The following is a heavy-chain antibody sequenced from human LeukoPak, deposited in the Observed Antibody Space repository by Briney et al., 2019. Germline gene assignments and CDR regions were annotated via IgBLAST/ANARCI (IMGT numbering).Heavy chain of an antibody. CDR1: GFTLSNAW. D-gene: IGHD2-2*01. Sequence: PGGSLRLSCAAPGFTLSNAWMSWVRQAPGKGLEWVGRIKSKTGGGTADYAAPVKGRFTISRDDSKNTLYLQMNSLKTEDIAVYYCTTQLYCTSTTCIPYWGQGTLVTVSS. J-gene: IGHJ4*02. CDR2: IKSKTGGGTA. CDR3: TTQLYCTSTTCIPY. V-gene: IGHV3-15*01.